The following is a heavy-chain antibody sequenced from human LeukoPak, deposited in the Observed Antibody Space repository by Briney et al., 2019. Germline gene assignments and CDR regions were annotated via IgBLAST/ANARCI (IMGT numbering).Heavy chain of an antibody. CDR1: GYTFTSYG. V-gene: IGHV1-18*01. CDR3: ARLEGSYYYYYYYYMDV. Sequence: ASVKVSCKASGYTFTSYGISWVRQAPGQGLEWMGWISAYNGNTNYAQKLQGRVTMTTDTSTSTAYMELRSLRSDDTAVYYCARLEGSYYYYYYYYMDVWGKGTTVTVSS. D-gene: IGHD1-26*01. J-gene: IGHJ6*03. CDR2: ISAYNGNT.